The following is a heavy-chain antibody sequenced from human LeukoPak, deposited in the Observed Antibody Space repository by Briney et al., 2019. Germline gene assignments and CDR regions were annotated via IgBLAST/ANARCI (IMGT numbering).Heavy chain of an antibody. D-gene: IGHD1-14*01. CDR3: ARSLLDGTDYGMDV. Sequence: SETLSLTCTVSGGSISSYYWSWIRQPPGKGLEWIGYIYYSGSNNYNPSLKSRVTISVDTSKNQFSLKLSSVTAADTAVYYCARSLLDGTDYGMDVWGQGTTVTVSS. CDR1: GGSISSYY. J-gene: IGHJ6*02. CDR2: IYYSGSN. V-gene: IGHV4-59*01.